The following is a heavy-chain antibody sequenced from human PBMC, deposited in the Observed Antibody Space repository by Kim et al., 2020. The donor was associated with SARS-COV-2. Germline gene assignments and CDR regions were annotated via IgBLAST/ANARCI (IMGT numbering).Heavy chain of an antibody. CDR1: GHTFTRDS. CDR3: LGGYYFDY. V-gene: IGHV1-3*01. D-gene: IGHD2-15*01. CDR2: IDCGNGNT. J-gene: IGHJ4*02. Sequence: ASVKVSCKTSGHTFTRDSIHWVRQAPGQRLEWMGGIDCGNGNTIYSQKFQGRVTFTTDTSASTAYMELSSLRSVDSAVYYCLGGYYFDYWGQGTLVTGSS.